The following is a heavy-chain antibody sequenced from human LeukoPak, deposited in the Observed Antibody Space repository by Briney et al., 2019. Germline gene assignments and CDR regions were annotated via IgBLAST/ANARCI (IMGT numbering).Heavy chain of an antibody. CDR2: IYHSGST. CDR1: GYSISSGYY. J-gene: IGHJ4*02. D-gene: IGHD3-9*01. CDR3: ARLYSDEWVYFDY. V-gene: IGHV4-38-2*02. Sequence: KPSETLSLTCTVSGYSISSGYYWGWIRQPPGKGLEWIGSIYHSGSTYYNPSLKSRVTISVDTSKNQFSLKLSSVTAADTAVYYCARLYSDEWVYFDYWGQGTLVTVSS.